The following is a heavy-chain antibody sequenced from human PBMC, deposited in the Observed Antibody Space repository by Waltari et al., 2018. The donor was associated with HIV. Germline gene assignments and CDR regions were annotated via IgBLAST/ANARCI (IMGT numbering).Heavy chain of an antibody. CDR2: IKQDGSEK. Sequence: EVQLVESGGGLVQPGGSLRLSCAASGFTLSSSWMSWVGQAPGEGLEWVANIKQDGSEKYYVDAVNGRFTISRDNAENSLYLQINSLRAEDTAVYYCARGGFYGSGSKVNWGQGTLVTVSS. D-gene: IGHD3-10*01. CDR1: GFTLSSSW. V-gene: IGHV3-7*04. J-gene: IGHJ4*02. CDR3: ARGGFYGSGSKVN.